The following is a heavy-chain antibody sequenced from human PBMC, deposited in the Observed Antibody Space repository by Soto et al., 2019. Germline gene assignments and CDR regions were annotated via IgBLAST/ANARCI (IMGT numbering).Heavy chain of an antibody. CDR2: ISWNSGSI. CDR3: AKGDYDFWSGYRA. V-gene: IGHV3-9*01. D-gene: IGHD3-3*01. Sequence: DVQLVESGGGLVQPGRSLRLSCAASGFTFDDYAMHWVRQAPGKGLEWVSGISWNSGSIGYADSVKGRFTISRDNAKNSLYLQMNSLRAEDTALYYCAKGDYDFWSGYRAWGQGTLVTVSS. CDR1: GFTFDDYA. J-gene: IGHJ5*02.